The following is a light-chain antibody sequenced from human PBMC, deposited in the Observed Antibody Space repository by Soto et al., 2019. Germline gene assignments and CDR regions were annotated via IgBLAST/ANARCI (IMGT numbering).Light chain of an antibody. Sequence: EIVLTQSPGSLSLSPGERATLSCRASQSVDSSFFAWYQKKPGQAPRLLIYGASKRATGIPDRFSGSGSGTDFTLTISRREPEDFAVYYCQQYVSSVTFGQGTKVEIK. J-gene: IGKJ1*01. CDR1: QSVDSSF. CDR3: QQYVSSVT. V-gene: IGKV3-20*01. CDR2: GAS.